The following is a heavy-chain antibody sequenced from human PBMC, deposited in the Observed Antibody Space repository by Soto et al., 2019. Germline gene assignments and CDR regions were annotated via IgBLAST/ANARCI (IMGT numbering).Heavy chain of an antibody. Sequence: GGSLRLSCAASGFTFDDYAMHWVRQAPGKGLEWVSGISWNSGSIGYADSVKGRFTISRDNAKNSLYLQMNSLRAEDTALYYCAKRTGGSSWYDGGPFDYWGQGTLVTVSS. J-gene: IGHJ4*02. CDR1: GFTFDDYA. CDR2: ISWNSGSI. D-gene: IGHD6-13*01. V-gene: IGHV3-9*01. CDR3: AKRTGGSSWYDGGPFDY.